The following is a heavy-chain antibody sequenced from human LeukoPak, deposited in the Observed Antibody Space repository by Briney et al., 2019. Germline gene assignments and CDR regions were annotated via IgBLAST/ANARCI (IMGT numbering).Heavy chain of an antibody. D-gene: IGHD2-15*01. J-gene: IGHJ4*02. Sequence: PSETLSLTCTVSGGSISSYYWSWIRQPPGKGLEWIGYTYYSGSTNYNPSLKSRVTISVDTSKNQFSLKLSSVTAADTAVYYCARAPYCSGGSCALNYWGQGTLVTVSS. CDR2: TYYSGST. CDR1: GGSISSYY. CDR3: ARAPYCSGGSCALNY. V-gene: IGHV4-59*01.